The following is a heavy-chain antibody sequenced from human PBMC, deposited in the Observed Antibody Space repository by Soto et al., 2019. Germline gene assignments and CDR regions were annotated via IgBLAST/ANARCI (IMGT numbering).Heavy chain of an antibody. J-gene: IGHJ3*02. Sequence: LKSSCKGSGYSFTSYWIGWVRQMPGKGLEWMGIIYPGDSDTRYSPSFQGQVTISADKSISTAYLQWSSLKASDTAMYYCARTLPPYYYDSSGYYYVFAFDIWGQGTMVTVSS. CDR2: IYPGDSDT. CDR3: ARTLPPYYYDSSGYYYVFAFDI. V-gene: IGHV5-51*01. CDR1: GYSFTSYW. D-gene: IGHD3-22*01.